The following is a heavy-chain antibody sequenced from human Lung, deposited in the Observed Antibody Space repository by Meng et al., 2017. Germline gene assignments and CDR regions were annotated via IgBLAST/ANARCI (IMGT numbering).Heavy chain of an antibody. J-gene: IGHJ4*02. CDR1: GGSFSYYY. D-gene: IGHD4-11*01. CDR2: INHSGST. V-gene: IGHV4-34*01. CDR3: ARGPTTMAHDFDY. Sequence: QVQLQQWGAGLLKPSETLSPTCVVSGGSFSYYYWSWIRQPPGKGLEWIGEINHSGSTNYNPSLESRATISVDTSQNNLSLKLSSVTAADSAVYYCARGPTTMAHDFDYWGQGTLVTVSS.